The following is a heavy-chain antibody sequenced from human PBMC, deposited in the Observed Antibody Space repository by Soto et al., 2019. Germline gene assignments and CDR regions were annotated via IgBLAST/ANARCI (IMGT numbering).Heavy chain of an antibody. Sequence: QVQLVQSGAEVKKPGSSVKVSCKASGGTFSSYTISWVRQAPGQGLEWMGRIIPILSIANYAQKFQGRVTITADKSTSTAYMELSSLRSEDTAVYYCARERGYSGYDYWFDPWGQGTLVTVSS. V-gene: IGHV1-69*08. CDR2: IIPILSIA. CDR1: GGTFSSYT. D-gene: IGHD5-12*01. J-gene: IGHJ5*02. CDR3: ARERGYSGYDYWFDP.